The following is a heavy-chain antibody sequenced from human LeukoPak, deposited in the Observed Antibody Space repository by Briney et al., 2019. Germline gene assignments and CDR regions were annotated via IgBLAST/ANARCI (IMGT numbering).Heavy chain of an antibody. CDR1: GGSISSYY. D-gene: IGHD1-1*01. CDR2: IYISGST. Sequence: SETLSLTCTVSGGSISSYYWSWIRQPAGKGLEWIARIYISGSTNYNPSLKSRVTMSVDTSKNQFSLKLSSVTAADTAVYYCARDRGTWNDDGFDYWGQGTLVTVSS. J-gene: IGHJ4*02. CDR3: ARDRGTWNDDGFDY. V-gene: IGHV4-4*07.